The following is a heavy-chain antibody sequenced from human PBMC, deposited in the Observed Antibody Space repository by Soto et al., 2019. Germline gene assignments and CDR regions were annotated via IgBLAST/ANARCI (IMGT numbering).Heavy chain of an antibody. CDR1: GESVSSNSAA. CDR3: ARGVYYYMDV. J-gene: IGHJ6*03. Sequence: SQILSLTCAISGESVSSNSAAWNWFRQSPSRGLEWLGRTYYRSKWYNDYAVSVKSRITINPDTSKNQFSLQLNSVTPEDTAVYYCARGVYYYMDVWGKGTTVTVSS. CDR2: TYYRSKWYN. V-gene: IGHV6-1*01.